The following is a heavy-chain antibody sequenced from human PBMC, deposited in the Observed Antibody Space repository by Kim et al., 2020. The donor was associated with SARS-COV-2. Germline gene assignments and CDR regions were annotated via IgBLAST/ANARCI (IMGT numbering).Heavy chain of an antibody. J-gene: IGHJ4*02. CDR1: GGSFSGYY. Sequence: SETLSLTCAVYGGSFSGYYWSWIRQPPGKGLEWIGEINHSGSTNYNPSLKSRVTISVDTSKNQFSLKLSSVTAADTAVYYCARARTYYYDSSGYFSYWGQGTLVTVSS. CDR3: ARARTYYYDSSGYFSY. D-gene: IGHD3-22*01. CDR2: INHSGST. V-gene: IGHV4-34*01.